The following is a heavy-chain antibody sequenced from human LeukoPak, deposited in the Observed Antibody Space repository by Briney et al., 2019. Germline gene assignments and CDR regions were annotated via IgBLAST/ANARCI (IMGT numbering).Heavy chain of an antibody. V-gene: IGHV3-30*01. J-gene: IGHJ6*02. CDR1: GFTFSTYV. CDR2: ILYDGSKK. D-gene: IGHD2-15*01. Sequence: PGRSLRLSCAASGFTFSTYVMHWVRQAPGKGLQWVAVILYDGSKKYYADSVKGRLTISRDNSKNTLYLQMNSLRAEDTAVYYCAKGLICSGGSCYSYYYYGVDVWGQGTTVTVSS. CDR3: AKGLICSGGSCYSYYYYGVDV.